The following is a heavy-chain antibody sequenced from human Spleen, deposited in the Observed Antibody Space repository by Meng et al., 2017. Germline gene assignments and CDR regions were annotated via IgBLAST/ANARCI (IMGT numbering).Heavy chain of an antibody. CDR3: ARAHSSGWSPHAY. V-gene: IGHV4-4*02. J-gene: IGHJ4*02. CDR2: IYRSGST. Sequence: QVQLQGSGPGLVKPSQTLSLTCTVSGDSISSSDWWSWVRQPPGKGLEWIADIYRSGSTNYNPSLKSRVTISVDRSKNQFSLKLTSVTAADTAVYYCARAHSSGWSPHAYWGQGSLVTVSS. CDR1: GDSISSSDW. D-gene: IGHD6-19*01.